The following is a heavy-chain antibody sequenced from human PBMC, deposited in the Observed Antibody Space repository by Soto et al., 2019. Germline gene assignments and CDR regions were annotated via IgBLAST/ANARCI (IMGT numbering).Heavy chain of an antibody. CDR1: GFTVSSKT. J-gene: IGHJ4*02. V-gene: IGHV3-53*01. CDR2: IYSGGTT. D-gene: IGHD6-19*01. Sequence: EVQLVESGGGLIQPGGSLRLSCAASGFTVSSKTMSWVRQAPGKGLEWVSIIYSGGTTYYPDSVKGRCTISRDNSKNTLYLQMNSLRAEDTAVYYCATRTVAGTSIDYWGQGTLVTVSS. CDR3: ATRTVAGTSIDY.